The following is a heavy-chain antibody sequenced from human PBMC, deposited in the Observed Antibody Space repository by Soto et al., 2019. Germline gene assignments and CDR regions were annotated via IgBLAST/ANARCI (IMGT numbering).Heavy chain of an antibody. V-gene: IGHV3-21*01. CDR2: ISSSSSYI. J-gene: IGHJ4*02. CDR1: GFTFSSYS. Sequence: GFLRLSCAASGFTFSSYSMNWVRQAPGKGLEWVSSISSSSSYIYYADSVKGRFTISRDNAKNSLYLQMNSLRAEDTAVYYCARVPFPHYYDSSGYYVYWGQGTLVTVSS. CDR3: ARVPFPHYYDSSGYYVY. D-gene: IGHD3-22*01.